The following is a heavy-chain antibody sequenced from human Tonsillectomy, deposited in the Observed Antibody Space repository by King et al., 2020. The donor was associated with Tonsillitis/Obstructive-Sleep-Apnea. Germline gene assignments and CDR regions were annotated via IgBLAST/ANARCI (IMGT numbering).Heavy chain of an antibody. J-gene: IGHJ3*02. CDR2: ISGSGGRT. CDR3: AKDRKWELLGAFDI. D-gene: IGHD1-26*01. Sequence: VQLVESGGGLVQPGGSLRLSCAASGFTFSSYAMSWVRQAPGKGLEWVSAISGSGGRTYYVDSVKGRFTIYRDNSKNTLYLQMNSLIAEDTAVYYCAKDRKWELLGAFDIWGQGTMVTVSS. V-gene: IGHV3-23*04. CDR1: GFTFSSYA.